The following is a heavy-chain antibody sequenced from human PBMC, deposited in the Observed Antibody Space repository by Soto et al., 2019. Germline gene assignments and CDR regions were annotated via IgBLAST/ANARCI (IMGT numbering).Heavy chain of an antibody. CDR3: ARGTGGLQH. J-gene: IGHJ1*01. D-gene: IGHD3-10*01. CDR2: INDDGSTT. Sequence: GGSLRLSCAASGFTFSIYWMHWVRQAPGKGLLWVSRINDDGSTTSYADSVKGRFTISRDNAKNTLYLQMNSLRAEDTAVYYCARGTGGLQHWGHGTLVTVS. CDR1: GFTFSIYW. V-gene: IGHV3-74*01.